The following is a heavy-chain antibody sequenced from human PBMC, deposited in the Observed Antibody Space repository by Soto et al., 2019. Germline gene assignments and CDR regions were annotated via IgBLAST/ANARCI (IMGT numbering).Heavy chain of an antibody. V-gene: IGHV3-33*01. CDR2: IWYDGSNK. Sequence: QVQLVESGGGVVQPGRSLRLSCAASGFTFSSYGMHWVRQAPGKGLKWVAVIWYDGSNKYYADSVKGRFTISRDNSKNTLYLQMNSLRAEDTAVYYCARGRRYYYGSGSYLNYWGQGTLVTVSS. D-gene: IGHD3-10*01. J-gene: IGHJ4*02. CDR3: ARGRRYYYGSGSYLNY. CDR1: GFTFSSYG.